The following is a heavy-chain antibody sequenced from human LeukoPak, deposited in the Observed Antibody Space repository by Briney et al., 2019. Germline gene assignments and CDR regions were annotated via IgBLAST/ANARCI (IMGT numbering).Heavy chain of an antibody. CDR2: MNPNSGNT. D-gene: IGHD5-18*01. CDR1: GYTFTSYD. Sequence: GASVKVSCKASGYTFTSYDINWVRQATGQGLEWMGWMNPNSGNTGYAQKFQGRVTITRNTSISTAYMELSSLRSEDTAVYYCARNSYPGAAFDYWGQGTLVTVSS. CDR3: ARNSYPGAAFDY. J-gene: IGHJ4*02. V-gene: IGHV1-8*03.